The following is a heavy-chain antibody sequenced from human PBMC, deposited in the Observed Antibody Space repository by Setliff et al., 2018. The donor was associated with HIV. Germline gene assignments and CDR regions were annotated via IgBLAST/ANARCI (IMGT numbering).Heavy chain of an antibody. CDR1: GGSISSSSYY. Sequence: SETLSLTCTVPGGSISSSSYYWGWIRQPPGKGLQWIGSIYYRGSTYYNPSLKSRATISVDTSKNQFSLKLRSVTAADTALYYCARGRYRSRWYASDHYYIDVWGNGTTVTVSS. D-gene: IGHD6-13*01. V-gene: IGHV4-39*01. CDR2: IYYRGST. J-gene: IGHJ6*03. CDR3: ARGRYRSRWYASDHYYIDV.